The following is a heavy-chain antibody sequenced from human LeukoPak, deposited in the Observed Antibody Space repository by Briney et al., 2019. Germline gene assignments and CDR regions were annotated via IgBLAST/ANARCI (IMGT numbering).Heavy chain of an antibody. V-gene: IGHV3-30*18. CDR3: AKDRGSGTYYNYYFGMDV. CDR2: ISYDGSNV. J-gene: IGHJ6*02. CDR1: GFTFSSYG. Sequence: GGSLRLSCAASGFTFSSYGMHWVRQAPGKGLEWVATISYDGSNVYYADSVKGRFTISRDNSKNTLYLQMNSLRAEDTTVYYCAKDRGSGTYYNYYFGMDVWGQGTTDTVSS. D-gene: IGHD3-10*01.